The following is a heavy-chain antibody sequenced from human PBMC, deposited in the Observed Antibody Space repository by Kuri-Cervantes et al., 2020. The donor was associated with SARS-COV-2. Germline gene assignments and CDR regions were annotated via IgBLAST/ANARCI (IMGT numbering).Heavy chain of an antibody. CDR2: INPNSGGT. CDR3: ARSTPLRRLVVISQGGAFDI. J-gene: IGHJ3*02. Sequence: ASVKVSCKASGYTFTGYDMHWVRQAPGQGLEWMGWINPNSGGTNYAQKFQGWVTMTRDTSISTVYMELSRLRSDDTAVYYCARSTPLRRLVVISQGGAFDIWGQGTMVTDSS. CDR1: GYTFTGYD. V-gene: IGHV1-2*04. D-gene: IGHD3-22*01.